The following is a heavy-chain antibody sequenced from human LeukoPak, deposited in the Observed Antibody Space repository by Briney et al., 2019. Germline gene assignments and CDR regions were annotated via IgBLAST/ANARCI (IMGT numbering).Heavy chain of an antibody. J-gene: IGHJ4*02. Sequence: GGSLRLSCAASGFTFSSYSMNWVRQAPGKGLEWVSSISSSSSYIYYADSVKGRFTISRDNAKNTLYLQMNSLRAGDTAVYYCARLYYDSSGPNDAGYWGQGTLVTVSS. D-gene: IGHD3-22*01. CDR1: GFTFSSYS. CDR3: ARLYYDSSGPNDAGY. CDR2: ISSSSSYI. V-gene: IGHV3-21*01.